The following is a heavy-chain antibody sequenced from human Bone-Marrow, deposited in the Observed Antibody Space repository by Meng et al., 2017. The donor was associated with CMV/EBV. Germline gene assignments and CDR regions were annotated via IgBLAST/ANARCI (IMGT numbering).Heavy chain of an antibody. CDR3: ARQGPVVPAAIRNYYYGMVV. V-gene: IGHV5-51*01. Sequence: GESLKISCKGSGYSFTSYWIGWVRQMPGKGLEWMGIIYPGDSDTRYSPSFQGQVTISADKSISTAYLQWSSLKASDTAMYYCARQGPVVPAAIRNYYYGMVVWGQGTTVTVSS. D-gene: IGHD2-2*02. CDR2: IYPGDSDT. CDR1: GYSFTSYW. J-gene: IGHJ6*02.